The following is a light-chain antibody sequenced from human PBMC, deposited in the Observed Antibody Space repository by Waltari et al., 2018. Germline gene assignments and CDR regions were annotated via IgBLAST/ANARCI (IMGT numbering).Light chain of an antibody. CDR1: QSPSTS. Sequence: ELVMTQSPATLSVSPWERASLPCRASQSPSTSLAWYQQTPGQAPRLLIYRASTRAAGIPDRFSGSGSGTEFTLTISSLQSEDSAIYYCQQYNIWPWTFGQGTKVDIK. CDR3: QQYNIWPWT. V-gene: IGKV3-15*01. CDR2: RAS. J-gene: IGKJ1*01.